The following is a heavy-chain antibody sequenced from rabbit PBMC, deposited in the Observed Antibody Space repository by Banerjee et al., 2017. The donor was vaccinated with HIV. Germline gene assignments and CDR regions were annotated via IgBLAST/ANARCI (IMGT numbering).Heavy chain of an antibody. Sequence: QQQLEESGGGLVKPGGTLTLTCTASGFDLSRYWICWVRQAPGKGLELIACIYNGDGSTYCASWVNGRFSISRSTSLNTVDLKMSSLTAADTATYFCARAQDYYYSYGYAVYASAYFNLWGQGTLVTVS. J-gene: IGHJ4*01. CDR1: GFDLSRYW. CDR2: IYNGDGST. V-gene: IGHV1S43*01. CDR3: ARAQDYYYSYGYAVYASAYFNL. D-gene: IGHD6-1*01.